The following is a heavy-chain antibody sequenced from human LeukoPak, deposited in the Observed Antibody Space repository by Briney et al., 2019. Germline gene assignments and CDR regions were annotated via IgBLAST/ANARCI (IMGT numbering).Heavy chain of an antibody. V-gene: IGHV5-51*01. Sequence: GESLKISCKGSGYSFTSYWIGWVRQMPGKGLEWMRIINPGDSETKYSPSFQGQVTISADKSISTAYLQWSSLKASDTAIYYCARPGYRSRYFDYWGQGTLVTVSS. CDR1: GYSFTSYW. D-gene: IGHD6-19*01. CDR2: INPGDSET. J-gene: IGHJ4*02. CDR3: ARPGYRSRYFDY.